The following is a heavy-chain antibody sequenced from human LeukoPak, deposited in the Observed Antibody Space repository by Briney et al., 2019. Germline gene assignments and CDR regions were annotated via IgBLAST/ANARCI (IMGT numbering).Heavy chain of an antibody. V-gene: IGHV3-23*01. CDR3: ARFHDFWR. Sequence: GGSLRLSCAASGFTFSYYDMSWVRQTPGKGLEWVSSISGRGDITYYADSLNGRFTISRDNSKNTLYLQMNSLRAEDTALYYCARFHDFWRWGQGTLVTVSS. CDR1: GFTFSYYD. CDR2: ISGRGDIT. D-gene: IGHD3/OR15-3a*01. J-gene: IGHJ4*02.